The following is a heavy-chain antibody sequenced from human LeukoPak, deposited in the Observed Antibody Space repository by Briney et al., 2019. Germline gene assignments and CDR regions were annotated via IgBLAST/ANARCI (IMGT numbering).Heavy chain of an antibody. Sequence: GGSLRLSCAASGFTFRSYWMHWVRQAPGKGLLWVSRINTDGRNTNYADAVKGRFTISRDNAKNTLYLQMNSLRAEDTAVYYCARSSSSWASFDYWGQGTLVTVSS. CDR2: INTDGRNT. J-gene: IGHJ4*02. CDR3: ARSSSSWASFDY. D-gene: IGHD2-2*01. CDR1: GFTFRSYW. V-gene: IGHV3-74*01.